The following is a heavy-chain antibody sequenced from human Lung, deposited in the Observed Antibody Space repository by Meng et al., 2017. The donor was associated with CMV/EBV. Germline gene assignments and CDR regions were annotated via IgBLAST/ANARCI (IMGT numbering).Heavy chain of an antibody. Sequence: PGLVTASVTPSVPCSLTSDSITFYFWSSVRQPGGKGLEWIGALEPDASTDCNPSISSRLSLSLETSKTRFSLKLRAVTAAEKAIYYCARTPFRFCNTHMCYAFDYWGQGALVTVSS. D-gene: IGHD2-2*01. CDR2: LEPDAST. J-gene: IGHJ4*02. CDR3: ARTPFRFCNTHMCYAFDY. V-gene: IGHV4-4*07. CDR1: SDSITFYF.